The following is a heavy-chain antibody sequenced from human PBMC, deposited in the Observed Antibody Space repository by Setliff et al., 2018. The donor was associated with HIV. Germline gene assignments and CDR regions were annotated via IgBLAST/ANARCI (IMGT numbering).Heavy chain of an antibody. V-gene: IGHV4-39*07. CDR1: GDSIRTGAYY. D-gene: IGHD6-19*01. CDR2: VYYDGRT. Sequence: SETLSLTCTGSGDSIRTGAYYWGWIRQPPGKGLAWIGSVYYDGRTFYNPSLKSRLALSVDTSKNQFSLRLNSVTAADTAVYFCARGGTVSADFDSWGQGTLVTVSS. CDR3: ARGGTVSADFDS. J-gene: IGHJ4*02.